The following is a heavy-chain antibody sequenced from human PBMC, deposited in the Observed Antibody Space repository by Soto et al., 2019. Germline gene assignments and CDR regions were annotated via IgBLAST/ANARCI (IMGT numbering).Heavy chain of an antibody. D-gene: IGHD6-6*01. CDR2: IYYIGST. CDR3: ARVEYRSSSVNWFDP. CDR1: GCSIRSGGYY. J-gene: IGHJ5*02. V-gene: IGHV4-31*01. Sequence: QVQLQESGPGLVKPSQTLSLTCTVSGCSIRSGGYYWSWIRQHPGKGLEWIWYIYYIGSTYYNPSLKSQVTISVATSKNQFSLKLSSVTAADTAVYYCARVEYRSSSVNWFDPWGQGTLVTVSS.